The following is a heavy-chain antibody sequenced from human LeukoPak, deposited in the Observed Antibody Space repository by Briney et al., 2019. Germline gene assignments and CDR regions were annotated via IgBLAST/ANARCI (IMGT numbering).Heavy chain of an antibody. V-gene: IGHV3-21*01. CDR1: GFTFSSYS. CDR2: ISSSSSYI. Sequence: GGSLRLSCAASGFTFSSYSMNWVRQAPGKGLEWVSYISSSSSYIYYADSVKGRFNISRDNAKHSLYLQMNRLRAEDTGVYYCARASGWRDGFDIWGQGTMVTVSS. D-gene: IGHD3-10*01. CDR3: ARASGWRDGFDI. J-gene: IGHJ3*02.